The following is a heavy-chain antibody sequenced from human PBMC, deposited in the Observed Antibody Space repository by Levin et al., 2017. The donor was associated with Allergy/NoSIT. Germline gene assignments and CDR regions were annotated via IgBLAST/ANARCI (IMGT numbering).Heavy chain of an antibody. D-gene: IGHD3-10*01. Sequence: SETLSLTCTVSGDSTSSNSYYWGWIRQSPGKGLEWIGSINYSGTTNYNASLGSRVTISIDTSKNQFSLKLTSVTAADTAVYYCTRRWASLWFGGIDSWGRGTLVTVSS. CDR3: TRRWASLWFGGIDS. CDR2: INYSGTT. CDR1: GDSTSSNSYY. J-gene: IGHJ4*02. V-gene: IGHV4-39*01.